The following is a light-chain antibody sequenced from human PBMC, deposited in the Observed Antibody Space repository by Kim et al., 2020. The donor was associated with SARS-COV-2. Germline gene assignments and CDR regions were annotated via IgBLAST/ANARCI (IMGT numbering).Light chain of an antibody. CDR3: SSFAGSNNV. J-gene: IGLJ1*01. CDR2: EVN. CDR1: SSDVGGYNY. V-gene: IGLV2-8*01. Sequence: SALTQPPSASGSPGQSVTISCTGTSSDVGGYNYVYWYQQHPGKAPKLMIYEVNKRPSGVPDRFSGSKSGNTASLTVSGLQAEDEADYYCSSFAGSNNVFGTGTKVTVL.